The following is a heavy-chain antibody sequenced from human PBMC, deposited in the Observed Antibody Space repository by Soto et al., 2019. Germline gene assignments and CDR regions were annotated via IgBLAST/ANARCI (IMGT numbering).Heavy chain of an antibody. CDR3: AKSPNFYCSSPNCYKYYFDH. V-gene: IGHV3-30*18. CDR1: GFTFNTYG. CDR2: ISYDGSEK. Sequence: HPGGSLRLSCAASGFTFNTYGMYWVRQAPGKGLEWVAVISYDGSEKYYVDSVKGRSTISKDNSKNTLYLQMNSLRPEDTAVYYCAKSPNFYCSSPNCYKYYFDHWGQGTRVTVSS. J-gene: IGHJ4*02. D-gene: IGHD2-2*02.